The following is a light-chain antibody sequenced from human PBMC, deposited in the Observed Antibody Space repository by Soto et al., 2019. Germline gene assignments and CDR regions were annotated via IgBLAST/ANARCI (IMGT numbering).Light chain of an antibody. CDR3: GTWDSSLSAGDV. J-gene: IGLJ1*01. Sequence: QSVLTEPRSVSAAPGQKVTISGSGSSSNIGNNYVSWYQQLPGTAPKLLIYDNNKRPSGIPDRFSGSKSGTSATLGITGLQTGDEADYYCGTWDSSLSAGDVFGTGTKSPS. CDR1: SSNIGNNY. CDR2: DNN. V-gene: IGLV1-51*01.